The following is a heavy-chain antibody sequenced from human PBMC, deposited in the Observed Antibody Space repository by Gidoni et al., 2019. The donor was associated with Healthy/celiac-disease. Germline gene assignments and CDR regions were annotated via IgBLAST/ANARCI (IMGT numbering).Heavy chain of an antibody. CDR3: ARDGDSSGYYSNLFDP. D-gene: IGHD3-22*01. CDR1: GGSISSYY. J-gene: IGHJ5*02. Sequence: QLQLQESGPGLVKPSETLSLLCPVPGGSISSYYWSWIRQPAGKGLAWIGGIDTIGSTNYNPSLKSRVTMSVDTSKNQFSLKLSSVTAADTAVYYCARDGDSSGYYSNLFDPWGQGTLVTVSS. CDR2: IDTIGST. V-gene: IGHV4-4*07.